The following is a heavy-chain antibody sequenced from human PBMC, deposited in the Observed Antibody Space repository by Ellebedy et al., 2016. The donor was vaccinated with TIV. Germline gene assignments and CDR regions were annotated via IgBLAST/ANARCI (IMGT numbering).Heavy chain of an antibody. CDR3: ARAAYYYGSGSYQYYYYYYGMDV. V-gene: IGHV1-69*04. CDR1: RGTFSSYA. D-gene: IGHD3-10*01. CDR2: IIPILGIA. J-gene: IGHJ6*02. Sequence: SVKVSXKASRGTFSSYAISWVRQAPGQGLEWMGRIIPILGIANYAQKFQGRVTITADKSTSTAYMELSSLRSEDTAVYYCARAAYYYGSGSYQYYYYYYGMDVWGQGTTVTVSS.